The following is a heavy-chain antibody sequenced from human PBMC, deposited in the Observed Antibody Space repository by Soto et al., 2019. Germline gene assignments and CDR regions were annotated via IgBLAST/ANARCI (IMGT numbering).Heavy chain of an antibody. D-gene: IGHD1-26*01. V-gene: IGHV4-28*01. Sequence: ETLSLTCAVSGYSISSSNWWGWIRQPPGKGLEWIGYIYYSGTTYYNPSLKSRVTMSVDTSRNQFSLKLTSVTAVDTAVYYCARREIQGPIDYWGQGTLVTVSS. CDR1: GYSISSSNW. J-gene: IGHJ4*02. CDR2: IYYSGTT. CDR3: ARREIQGPIDY.